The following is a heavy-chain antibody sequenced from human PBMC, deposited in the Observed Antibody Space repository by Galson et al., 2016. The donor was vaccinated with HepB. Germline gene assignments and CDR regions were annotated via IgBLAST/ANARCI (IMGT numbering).Heavy chain of an antibody. CDR3: ARVNNRNDRVWFDY. Sequence: TLSLTCTVSGGSISRGGFYWSWIRQHPGKGLKWIGYISYSGNTYYNPSLKSPVTTSIDTYKNQFSLKLSSVTAADTAVYFCARVNNRNDRVWFDYWGQGTLVTVSS. CDR2: ISYSGNT. D-gene: IGHD1-1*01. CDR1: GGSISRGGFY. J-gene: IGHJ4*02. V-gene: IGHV4-31*01.